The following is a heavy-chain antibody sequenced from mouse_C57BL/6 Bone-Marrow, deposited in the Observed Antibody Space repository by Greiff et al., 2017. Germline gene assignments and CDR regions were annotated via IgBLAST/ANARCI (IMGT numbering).Heavy chain of an antibody. Sequence: EVQGVESGGDLVKPGGSLKLSCAASGFTFSSYGMSWVRQTPDKRLEWVATISSGGSYTYYPDSVKGRFTISRDNAKNTLYLQMSSLKSEDTAMYYCASLYYDYEFAYWGQGTLVTVSA. CDR1: GFTFSSYG. J-gene: IGHJ3*01. CDR3: ASLYYDYEFAY. D-gene: IGHD2-4*01. CDR2: ISSGGSYT. V-gene: IGHV5-6*01.